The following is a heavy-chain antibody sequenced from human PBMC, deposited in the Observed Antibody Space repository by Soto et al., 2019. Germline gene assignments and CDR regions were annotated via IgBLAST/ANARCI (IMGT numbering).Heavy chain of an antibody. J-gene: IGHJ4*02. D-gene: IGHD3-3*01. CDR2: FDPEDGET. V-gene: IGHV1-24*01. CDR1: GYTLTELS. Sequence: GASVKVSCKVSGYTLTELSMHWVRQAPGKGLEWMGGFDPEDGETIYAQKFQGRVTMTEDTSTDTAYMELSSLRSEDTAVYYCATVLSHYDFWGGFPPGYYFDYWGQGTLVTVS. CDR3: ATVLSHYDFWGGFPPGYYFDY.